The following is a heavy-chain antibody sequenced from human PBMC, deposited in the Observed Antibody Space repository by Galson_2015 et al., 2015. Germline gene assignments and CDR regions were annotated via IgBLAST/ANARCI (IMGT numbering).Heavy chain of an antibody. V-gene: IGHV1-24*01. D-gene: IGHD6-13*01. Sequence: SVKVSCKVSGYTLTELSMHWVRQAPGKGLEWMGGFDPEDGETIYAQKFQGRVTMTEDTSTDTAYMELSSLRSEDTAVYYCATGEIAAAGYDYWGQGTLVTVSS. CDR2: FDPEDGET. CDR1: GYTLTELS. J-gene: IGHJ4*02. CDR3: ATGEIAAAGYDY.